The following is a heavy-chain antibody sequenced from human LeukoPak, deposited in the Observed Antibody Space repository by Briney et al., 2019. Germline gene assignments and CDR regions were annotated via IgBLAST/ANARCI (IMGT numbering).Heavy chain of an antibody. CDR1: GFTFSSHT. Sequence: GGSLRLSCAASGFTFSSHTMNCVRQAPGKGLEWVSSISSTSTSIYHADSVKGRFTISRDNTKNSLYLQIDSLRAEDTAVYYCARGFRAFDFWAQGTMVSVSS. CDR3: ARGFRAFDF. J-gene: IGHJ3*01. V-gene: IGHV3-21*01. CDR2: ISSTSTSI.